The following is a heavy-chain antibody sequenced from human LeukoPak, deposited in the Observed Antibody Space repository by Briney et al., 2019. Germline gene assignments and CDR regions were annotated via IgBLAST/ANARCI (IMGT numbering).Heavy chain of an antibody. Sequence: GESLKISCKGSRYSFTSYWIGWVRQMPGKGLEWMGIIYPGDSDTRYSPSFQGQVTISADKSISTAYLQWSSLKASDTAMYYCARLRPIGSYYYYGMDVWGQGTTVTVSS. CDR1: RYSFTSYW. V-gene: IGHV5-51*01. D-gene: IGHD1-26*01. CDR3: ARLRPIGSYYYYGMDV. J-gene: IGHJ6*02. CDR2: IYPGDSDT.